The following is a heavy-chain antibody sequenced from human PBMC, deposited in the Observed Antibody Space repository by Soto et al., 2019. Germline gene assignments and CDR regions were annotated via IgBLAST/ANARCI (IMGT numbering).Heavy chain of an antibody. V-gene: IGHV3-7*01. CDR3: ARDPAYYYYYMEV. CDR2: IKQDGSEK. Sequence: GGSLRLSCAASGFTFSSYWMSWVRQAPGKGLEWVANIKQDGSEKYYVDSVKGRFTISRDNAKNSLYLQMNSLRAEDTAVYYCARDPAYYYYYMEVWGKGTTVTVSS. CDR1: GFTFSSYW. J-gene: IGHJ6*03.